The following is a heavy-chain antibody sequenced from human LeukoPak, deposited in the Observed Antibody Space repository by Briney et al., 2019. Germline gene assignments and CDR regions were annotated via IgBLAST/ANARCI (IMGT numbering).Heavy chain of an antibody. J-gene: IGHJ5*02. CDR1: GYTLTELS. D-gene: IGHD5-24*01. Sequence: ASVKVSCKVSGYTLTELSMHWVRQAPGKGLEWMGGFDPEDGETIYAQKFQGRVTMTEDTSTDTAYMELSSLRSEDTAVYYCATEEMAHRGGYNWFDPWGQGTLVTVSS. CDR2: FDPEDGET. CDR3: ATEEMAHRGGYNWFDP. V-gene: IGHV1-24*01.